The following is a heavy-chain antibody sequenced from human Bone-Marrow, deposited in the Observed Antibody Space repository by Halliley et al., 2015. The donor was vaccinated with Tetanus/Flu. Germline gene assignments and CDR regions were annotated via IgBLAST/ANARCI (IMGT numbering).Heavy chain of an antibody. V-gene: IGHV3-74*01. CDR2: INSDGTTT. J-gene: IGHJ6*02. D-gene: IGHD3-3*01. CDR3: ARAVFGAANDNYSMDV. Sequence: SLRLSCAASGFTFSRYWIHWVRQGPGKGLVWVSHINSDGTTTTYADSVKGRFTVSRDNAKNTLYLQLNSLRAEDTAVYYCARAVFGAANDNYSMDVWGQGTTVTVSS. CDR1: GFTFSRYW.